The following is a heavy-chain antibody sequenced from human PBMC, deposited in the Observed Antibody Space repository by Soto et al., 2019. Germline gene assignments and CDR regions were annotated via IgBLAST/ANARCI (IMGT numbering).Heavy chain of an antibody. D-gene: IGHD6-13*01. Sequence: GESLKISCKGSGYSFTSYWIGWVRQMPGKGLEWMGIIYPGDSDTRYSPSFQGQVTISADKSISTAYLQWSSLKASDTAMYYCARAWYSSSEDNWFDPWGQGTLVTVSS. V-gene: IGHV5-51*01. J-gene: IGHJ5*02. CDR3: ARAWYSSSEDNWFDP. CDR1: GYSFTSYW. CDR2: IYPGDSDT.